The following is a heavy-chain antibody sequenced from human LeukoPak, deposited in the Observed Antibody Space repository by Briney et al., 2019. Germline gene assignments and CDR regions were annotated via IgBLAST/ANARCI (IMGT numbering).Heavy chain of an antibody. CDR1: GFTLETYT. J-gene: IGHJ4*02. V-gene: IGHV3-48*01. CDR2: ISTSSTTI. CDR3: ARVAGSYIIPRLDS. D-gene: IGHD1-26*01. Sequence: PGGSLRLSCVVSGFTLETYTMTWVRQAPGKGLEWIAYISTSSTTIYYGDSVKGRFTVSRDNAKNSLFLQMDSLRVEDTAMYYCARVAGSYIIPRLDSWGQGTLVTVSS.